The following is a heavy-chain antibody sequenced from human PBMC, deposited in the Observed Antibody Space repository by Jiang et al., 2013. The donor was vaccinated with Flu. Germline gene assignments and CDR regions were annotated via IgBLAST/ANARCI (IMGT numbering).Heavy chain of an antibody. D-gene: IGHD4-23*01. CDR2: FDPEDGET. Sequence: SGAEVKKPGASVKVSCKVSGYTLTELSMHWVRQAPGKGLEWMGGFDPEDGETIYAQKFQGRVTMTEDTSTDTAYMELSSLRSEDTAVYYCATLGVGYDYGGNWPRRIDAFDIWGQGTMVTSLQ. V-gene: IGHV1-24*01. CDR1: GYTLTELS. CDR3: ATLGVGYDYGGNWPRRIDAFDI. J-gene: IGHJ3*02.